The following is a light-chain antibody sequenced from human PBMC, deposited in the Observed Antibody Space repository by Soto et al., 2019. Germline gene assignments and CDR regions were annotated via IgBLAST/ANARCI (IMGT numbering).Light chain of an antibody. CDR3: QQSYSTLWT. V-gene: IGKV1-39*01. CDR1: QSISSY. Sequence: DIQMTQSPSSLSASVGDRVTITCRASQSISSYLNRYQQKPGKAPKPLIYATSILQSGVPSRFSGSGSGTDFTLPISSLQPEDFATYYCQQSYSTLWTFGQGTKVEIK. CDR2: ATS. J-gene: IGKJ1*01.